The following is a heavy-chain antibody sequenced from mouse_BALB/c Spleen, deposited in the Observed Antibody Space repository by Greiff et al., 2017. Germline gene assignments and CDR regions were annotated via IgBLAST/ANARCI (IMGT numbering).Heavy chain of an antibody. CDR3: ASPTVVEGSWFAY. D-gene: IGHD1-1*01. Sequence: EVQLQQSGAELVKPGASVKLSCTASGFNIKDTYMPWVKQRPEQGLEWIGRIDPANGNTKYDPKFQGKATITADTSSNTAYLQLSSLTSEDTAVYYCASPTVVEGSWFAYWGQGTLVTVSA. J-gene: IGHJ3*01. V-gene: IGHV14-3*02. CDR2: IDPANGNT. CDR1: GFNIKDTY.